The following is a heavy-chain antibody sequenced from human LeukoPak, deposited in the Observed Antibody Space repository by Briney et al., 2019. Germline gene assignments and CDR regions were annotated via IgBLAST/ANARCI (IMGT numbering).Heavy chain of an antibody. CDR1: GFTFSSYS. D-gene: IGHD3-22*01. Sequence: GGSLRLSCAASGFTFSSYSMNWVRQAPGKGLEWVSSISSSSSYIYYADSVKGRFTISRDNAKNSLYLQMNSLRAEDTTVYYCARRTYYFDSSGYYYFDYWGQGTLVTVSS. CDR3: ARRTYYFDSSGYYYFDY. J-gene: IGHJ4*02. CDR2: ISSSSSYI. V-gene: IGHV3-21*01.